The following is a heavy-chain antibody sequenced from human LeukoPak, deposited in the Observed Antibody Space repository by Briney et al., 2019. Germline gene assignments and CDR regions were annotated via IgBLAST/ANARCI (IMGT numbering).Heavy chain of an antibody. Sequence: RGSLRLSCAASGFTFSRYWIHWVRQAPGKGLEWVSRINPDGSTTTYADSVKGRFTISRDNAKNTVYLQMNSLRAEDTAVYYCARVLSGSWDWFDPWGQGTLVTVSS. CDR2: INPDGSTT. CDR1: GFTFSRYW. J-gene: IGHJ5*02. CDR3: ARVLSGSWDWFDP. D-gene: IGHD3-22*01. V-gene: IGHV3-74*01.